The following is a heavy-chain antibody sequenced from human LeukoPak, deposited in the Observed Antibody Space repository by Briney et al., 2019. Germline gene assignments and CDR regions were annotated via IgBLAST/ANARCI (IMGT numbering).Heavy chain of an antibody. D-gene: IGHD2-15*01. CDR3: ARGNVVVVAARLHWFDP. CDR1: GGSLSSGGYS. Sequence: SETPSLTCAVSGGSLSSGGYSWGWVRQPPGRGLEWLGYIYHSGSTYYNPSLKSRVTISVDRSKNQFSLKLSSVTAADTAVYYCARGNVVVVAARLHWFDPWGQGTLVTVSS. J-gene: IGHJ5*02. CDR2: IYHSGST. V-gene: IGHV4-30-2*01.